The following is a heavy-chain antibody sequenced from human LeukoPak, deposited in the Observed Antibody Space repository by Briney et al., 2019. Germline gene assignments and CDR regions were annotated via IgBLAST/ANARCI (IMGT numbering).Heavy chain of an antibody. D-gene: IGHD6-13*01. CDR1: GFIFSDYA. CDR3: AKPPHSSSWYGRYFDY. Sequence: TGGSLRLSCAASGFIFSDYAMHWVRQAPGKGLEWVSAISGSGGSTYYADSVKGRFTISRDNSKNTLYLQMNSLRAEDTAVYYCAKPPHSSSWYGRYFDYWGQGTLVTVSS. V-gene: IGHV3-23*01. J-gene: IGHJ4*02. CDR2: ISGSGGST.